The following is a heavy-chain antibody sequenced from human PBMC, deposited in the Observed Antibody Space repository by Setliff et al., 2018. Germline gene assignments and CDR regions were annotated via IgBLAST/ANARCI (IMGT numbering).Heavy chain of an antibody. CDR3: VTDPPFSGWSFDS. V-gene: IGHV3-23*01. D-gene: IGHD6-19*01. Sequence: PGGSLRLSCAASGFTFSTYSMSWVRQAPGKGLEWVSAISGDSVYIYYADSVKGRFTISRDNSKNTLYLQMRSLRAEDTAVYYCVTDPPFSGWSFDSWGQGTLVTVSS. CDR1: GFTFSTYS. CDR2: ISGDSVYI. J-gene: IGHJ4*02.